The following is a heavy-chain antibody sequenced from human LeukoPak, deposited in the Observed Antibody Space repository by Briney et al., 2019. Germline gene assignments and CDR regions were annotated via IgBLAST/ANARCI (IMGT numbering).Heavy chain of an antibody. CDR1: GFTFCSYL. V-gene: IGHV3-74*01. J-gene: IGHJ5*02. CDR3: AKEGYDILTGYNWFDP. Sequence: GGPLRLSCAASGFTFCSYLMHGLRHSPGKGLVWVSRFNSDESRTSYADSVKGPFTISRDNAKNTLYLQMNSLRAEDTAVYYCAKEGYDILTGYNWFDPWGQGTLVTVSS. CDR2: FNSDESRT. D-gene: IGHD3-9*01.